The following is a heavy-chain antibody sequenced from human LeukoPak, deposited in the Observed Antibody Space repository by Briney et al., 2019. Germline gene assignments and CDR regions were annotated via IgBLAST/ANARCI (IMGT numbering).Heavy chain of an antibody. CDR2: INSGGSS. D-gene: IGHD5-18*01. CDR3: AREYNYGYRGFDY. J-gene: IGHJ4*02. CDR1: GFTVSNNF. Sequence: PGGSLRLSCAASGFTVSNNFMNWVRQAPGKGLEWVSLINSGGSSRYADSVKGRFTISRDISKNTVYPQMNSLRVEDTAVYFCAREYNYGYRGFDYWGQGTLVTVSS. V-gene: IGHV3-53*01.